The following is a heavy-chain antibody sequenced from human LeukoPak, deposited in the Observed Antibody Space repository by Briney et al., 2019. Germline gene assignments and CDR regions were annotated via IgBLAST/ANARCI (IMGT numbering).Heavy chain of an antibody. V-gene: IGHV1-69*01. D-gene: IGHD4-17*01. J-gene: IGHJ4*02. Sequence: SVKVSCKASGGTFSSYAISWVRQAPGQGLEWMGGIIPIFGTANYAQKFQGRVTITADESTSTAYMELSSLRSEDTAVYCCARDPYYGDYMGVFDYWGQGTLVTVSS. CDR1: GGTFSSYA. CDR2: IIPIFGTA. CDR3: ARDPYYGDYMGVFDY.